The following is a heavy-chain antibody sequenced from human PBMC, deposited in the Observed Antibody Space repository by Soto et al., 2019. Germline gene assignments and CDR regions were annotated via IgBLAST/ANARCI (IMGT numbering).Heavy chain of an antibody. CDR1: GGSISNYY. CDR2: IHYTGST. V-gene: IGHV4-59*01. CDR3: ARGSFAITGH. Sequence: SETLSLTCSVSGGSISNYYWSWIRQPPGKGLEWIGYIHYTGSTNYNPSLKSRVTMSVDTSKNQFSLKLSSVTAADTAVYYCARGSFAITGHWGQGTLVTVSS. J-gene: IGHJ4*02. D-gene: IGHD2-21*01.